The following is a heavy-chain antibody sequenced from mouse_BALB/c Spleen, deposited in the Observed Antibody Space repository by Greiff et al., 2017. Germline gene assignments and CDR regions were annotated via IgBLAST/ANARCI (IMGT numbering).Heavy chain of an antibody. Sequence: EVMLVESGGGLVKPGGSLKLSCAASGFTFSSYAMSWVRQTPEKRLEWVATISSGGSYTYYPDSVKGRFTISRDNAKNTLYLQMSSLRSEDTAMYYCARQGRYYFDYWGQGTTLTVSS. CDR2: ISSGGSYT. CDR1: GFTFSSYA. V-gene: IGHV5-9-3*01. CDR3: ARQGRYYFDY. J-gene: IGHJ2*01. D-gene: IGHD3-3*01.